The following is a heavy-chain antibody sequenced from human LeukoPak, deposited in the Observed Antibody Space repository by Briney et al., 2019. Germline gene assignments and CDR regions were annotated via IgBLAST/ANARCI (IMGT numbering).Heavy chain of an antibody. CDR2: IKQDGSEK. CDR3: ARVKQYYDFWCGPRSQGGIDY. J-gene: IGHJ4*02. V-gene: IGHV3-7*01. Sequence: GGSLRLSCVASGFTFSSYWMSWVRQAPGKGLEWVANIKQDGSEKYYVDSVKGRFTISRDNAKNSLYLQMNSLRAEDTAVYYCARVKQYYDFWCGPRSQGGIDYWGQGTLVTVSS. D-gene: IGHD3-3*01. CDR1: GFTFSSYW.